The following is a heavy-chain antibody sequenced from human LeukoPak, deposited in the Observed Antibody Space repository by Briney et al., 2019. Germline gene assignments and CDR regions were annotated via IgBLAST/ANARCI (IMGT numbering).Heavy chain of an antibody. CDR1: GDSIIGYY. D-gene: IGHD6-13*01. J-gene: IGHJ4*02. CDR3: ARRKRQQHEIFDY. V-gene: IGHV4-34*01. CDR2: INHSGST. Sequence: KTSETLSLTCTVSGDSIIGYYWSWIRQPPGKGLEWIGEINHSGSTNYNPSLKSRVTISVDTSKNQFSLKLSSVTAADTAVYYCARRKRQQHEIFDYWGQGTLVTVSS.